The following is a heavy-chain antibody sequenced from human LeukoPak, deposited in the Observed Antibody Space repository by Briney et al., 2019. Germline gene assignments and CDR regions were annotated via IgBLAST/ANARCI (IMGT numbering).Heavy chain of an antibody. J-gene: IGHJ5*02. D-gene: IGHD1-7*01. CDR1: GGSIDSYS. CDR2: IFTSGAT. V-gene: IGHV4-4*07. CDR3: ARVHWNYDGLAWFDP. Sequence: PSETLSLTCTVSGGSIDSYSWSWIRQPAGKGLEWIGRIFTSGATFYNPSLKTRVTMSIATSKNQFSLKLSSVTAADTAVYYCARVHWNYDGLAWFDPWGQGTLVTVSP.